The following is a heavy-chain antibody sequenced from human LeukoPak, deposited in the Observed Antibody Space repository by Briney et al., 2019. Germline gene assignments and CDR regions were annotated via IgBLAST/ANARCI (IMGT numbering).Heavy chain of an antibody. Sequence: SVKVSCKASGGTFSSYAISWVRQAPGQGLEWMGGIIPIFGTANYAQKFQGRVTITADESTSTAYMELSSLRSEDTAVYYCARELGRRSTSAYYMDVWGKGTTVTVSS. D-gene: IGHD2-2*01. CDR3: ARELGRRSTSAYYMDV. CDR2: IIPIFGTA. CDR1: GGTFSSYA. J-gene: IGHJ6*03. V-gene: IGHV1-69*13.